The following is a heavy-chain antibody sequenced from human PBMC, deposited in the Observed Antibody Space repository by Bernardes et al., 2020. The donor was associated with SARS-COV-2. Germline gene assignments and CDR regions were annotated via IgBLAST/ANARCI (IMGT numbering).Heavy chain of an antibody. J-gene: IGHJ4*02. V-gene: IGHV1-2*02. Sequence: ASVKVSCKASGYTFTAYFMHWVRQAPGQGLEWMGLINPNSGVTKYAQNFQDRVTMTRDTSITTVYMELTRLRSDDTAVYYCVREGSGSYHYNLYYWGQGALVTVSP. CDR2: INPNSGVT. CDR3: VREGSGSYHYNLYY. D-gene: IGHD1-26*01. CDR1: GYTFTAYF.